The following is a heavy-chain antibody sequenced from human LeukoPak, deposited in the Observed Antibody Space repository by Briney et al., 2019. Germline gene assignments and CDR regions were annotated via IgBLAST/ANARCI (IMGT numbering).Heavy chain of an antibody. Sequence: PSETLSLTCIVSGGSISSHYWSWIRQSPEKGLEWLGFAYYSGTTRYNPSLRGRVTMSVDTSRNHFSLKLTSVTAADTAFYYCARLLNNDNRGDPDTFDMWGQGTMVTVSS. J-gene: IGHJ3*02. CDR1: GGSISSHY. V-gene: IGHV4-59*11. D-gene: IGHD1/OR15-1a*01. CDR3: ARLLNNDNRGDPDTFDM. CDR2: AYYSGTT.